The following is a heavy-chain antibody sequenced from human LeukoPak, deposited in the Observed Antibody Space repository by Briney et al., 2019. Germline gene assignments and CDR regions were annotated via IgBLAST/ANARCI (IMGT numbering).Heavy chain of an antibody. V-gene: IGHV3-23*01. D-gene: IGHD5-18*01. Sequence: GGSLRLSCAASGFTFSSYAMGWVRQAPGKGLEWVSAITASGGNTYYAASEKGCITICSDNSKNTLYLQVNSLTAEDTAVYYCAKGNGYSYGRYYFDYWGQGTLVTVSS. CDR3: AKGNGYSYGRYYFDY. J-gene: IGHJ4*02. CDR1: GFTFSSYA. CDR2: ITASGGNT.